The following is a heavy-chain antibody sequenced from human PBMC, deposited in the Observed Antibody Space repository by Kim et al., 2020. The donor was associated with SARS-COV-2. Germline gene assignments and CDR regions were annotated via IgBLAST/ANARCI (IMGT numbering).Heavy chain of an antibody. Sequence: GGSLRLSCAASGFTFNSYGMNWVRQAPGKGLEWVAVIWYGGGNKYYADSVKGRFTISRDNSKNTLYLQMNSLRAEDTAVYYCARVSSEGVQYFDYWGQGTLVTVSS. CDR1: GFTFNSYG. V-gene: IGHV3-33*01. CDR2: IWYGGGNK. CDR3: ARVSSEGVQYFDY. J-gene: IGHJ4*02. D-gene: IGHD3-22*01.